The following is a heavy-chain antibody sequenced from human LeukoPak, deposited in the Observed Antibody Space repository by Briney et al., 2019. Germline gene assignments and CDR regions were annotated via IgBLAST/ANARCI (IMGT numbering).Heavy chain of an antibody. CDR2: ISYDGSNI. CDR1: GFTFSSYG. J-gene: IGHJ4*02. CDR3: AAGYSSGWPSPSFDY. V-gene: IGHV3-30*03. Sequence: GGSLRLSCAASGFTFSSYGMHWVRQPPGKGLEWVAGISYDGSNIYYRDSVKGRFTISRDNSKNTLYLQMNSLRAEDTAVYYCAAGYSSGWPSPSFDYCGQGTLVTVSS. D-gene: IGHD6-19*01.